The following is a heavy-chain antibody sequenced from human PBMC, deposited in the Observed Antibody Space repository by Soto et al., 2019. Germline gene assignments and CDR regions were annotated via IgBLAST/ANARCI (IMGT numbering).Heavy chain of an antibody. J-gene: IGHJ6*02. CDR2: IYPRGGST. D-gene: IGHD3-22*01. Sequence: ASVKVSCKTSGYNFTSHYIHWVRQAPGQRLESMGIIYPRGGSTSYAQKFQGKVTMTRDTSTHTLYMELSSLRSGDTAIYYCARVGYSSTGTTLHFHGLNVWGQGTTVTVSS. CDR1: GYNFTSHY. CDR3: ARVGYSSTGTTLHFHGLNV. V-gene: IGHV1-46*01.